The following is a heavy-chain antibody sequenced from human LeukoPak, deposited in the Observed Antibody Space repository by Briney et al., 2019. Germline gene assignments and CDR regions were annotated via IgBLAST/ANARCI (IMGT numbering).Heavy chain of an antibody. CDR2: ISSSSSII. V-gene: IGHV3-48*01. J-gene: IGHJ5*02. Sequence: GGSLRLSCAASGFTFSSYSMNWVRQAPGKGLEWASYISSSSSIIYYADSVKGRFTISRDNAKNSLYLQMNSLRAEDTAVYYCTRDLFAWGQGTLVTVSS. CDR1: GFTFSSYS. CDR3: TRDLFA.